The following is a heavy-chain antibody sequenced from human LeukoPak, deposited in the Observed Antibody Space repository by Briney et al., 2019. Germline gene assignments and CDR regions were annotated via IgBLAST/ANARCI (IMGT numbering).Heavy chain of an antibody. D-gene: IGHD4-23*01. J-gene: IGHJ4*02. CDR1: GFTFSNYY. Sequence: GGSLRLSCAASGFTFSNYYMHWVRQAPGEGPVWVSRVYTDGITTNYADSVKGRFTISRDNAQNALYLQMHSLRAEDTAVYYCARGLYGDPVGFDFWGQGILVTVSS. V-gene: IGHV3-74*01. CDR2: VYTDGITT. CDR3: ARGLYGDPVGFDF.